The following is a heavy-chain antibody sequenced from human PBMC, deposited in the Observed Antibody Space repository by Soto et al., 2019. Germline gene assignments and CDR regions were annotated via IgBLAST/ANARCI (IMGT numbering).Heavy chain of an antibody. V-gene: IGHV1-46*01. Sequence: ASVKVSCKASGYIFTSYYIHWLRQAPGQGLEWIGIIIPSDGSTTYTQKFQDRVTMTMDTSTSTIYMELSSLRSEDTAVYYCARVESSGYLHDYWGQGTLVTVSS. D-gene: IGHD3-22*01. J-gene: IGHJ4*02. CDR2: IIPSDGST. CDR1: GYIFTSYY. CDR3: ARVESSGYLHDY.